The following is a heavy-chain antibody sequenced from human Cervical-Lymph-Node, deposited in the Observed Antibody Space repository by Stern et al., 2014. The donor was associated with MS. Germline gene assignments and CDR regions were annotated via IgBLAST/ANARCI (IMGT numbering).Heavy chain of an antibody. V-gene: IGHV5-51*01. CDR2: IFPGGSDI. J-gene: IGHJ4*02. CDR1: GYTFTSYW. Sequence: EVQLVESGPEVKRPGASLKISCQASGYTFTSYWIGWVRQMPGKGRGWIAIIFPGGSDIRYGPSFQGQVTIPADKSSSTAYLQWNNLKASDTAIYYCARQRYFDYWGQGTLVTVSS. CDR3: ARQRYFDY.